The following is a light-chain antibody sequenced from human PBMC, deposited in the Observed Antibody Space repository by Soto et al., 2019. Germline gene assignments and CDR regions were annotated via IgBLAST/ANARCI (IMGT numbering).Light chain of an antibody. V-gene: IGKV1-39*01. CDR3: QQYNSYWT. CDR1: QSISNH. Sequence: DIQMTQSPSSLSASVEDRVSITCRASQSISNHLNWYQQKPGKAPKLLIFAASSLQSGVPSRFSGSRSGTEFTLTISSLQPDDFATYYCQQYNSYWTFGQGTKVDIK. J-gene: IGKJ1*01. CDR2: AAS.